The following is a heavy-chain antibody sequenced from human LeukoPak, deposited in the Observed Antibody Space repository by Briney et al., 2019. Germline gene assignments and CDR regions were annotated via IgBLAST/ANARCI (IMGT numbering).Heavy chain of an antibody. CDR3: ARTTVAFPFVDY. J-gene: IGHJ4*02. V-gene: IGHV4-39*07. Sequence: GSLRLSCAASGFTVSSNYMSWVRQPPGKGLEWIGSIYYSGSTYYNPSLKSRVTISVDTSKNQFSLRLSSVTAADTAVYYCARTTVAFPFVDYWGQGTLVAVSS. CDR2: IYYSGST. CDR1: GFTVSSNY. D-gene: IGHD5-12*01.